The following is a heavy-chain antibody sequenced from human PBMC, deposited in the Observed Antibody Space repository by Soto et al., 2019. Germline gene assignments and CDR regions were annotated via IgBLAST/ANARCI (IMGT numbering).Heavy chain of an antibody. CDR1: GYSFTSYW. Sequence: GESLKISCKGSGYSFTSYWIGWVRQMRGKGLEWMGIIYPGDSDTRYSPSFQGQFTISADKSISTAYLQWSSLKASDTAMYYCARHFYGSSGYLKGGRSEYHAFDIWGQGTMVTVSS. J-gene: IGHJ3*02. D-gene: IGHD3-22*01. CDR2: IYPGDSDT. CDR3: ARHFYGSSGYLKGGRSEYHAFDI. V-gene: IGHV5-51*01.